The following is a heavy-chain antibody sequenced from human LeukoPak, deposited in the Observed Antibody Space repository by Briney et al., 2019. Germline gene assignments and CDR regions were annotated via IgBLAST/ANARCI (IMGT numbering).Heavy chain of an antibody. CDR1: VDSVSSNSAP. V-gene: IGHV6-1*01. J-gene: IGHJ4*02. Sequence: SQTPSLTRDISVDSVSSNSAPWNWIRQSPSRGLEWLGRTYYRSRWYYDYAVPVKGRITFNPDTSKNQVSLQLNSVTPEDTAVYFCARDIKGGTANFDCWGQGILVTVSS. CDR2: TYYRSRWYY. CDR3: ARDIKGGTANFDC.